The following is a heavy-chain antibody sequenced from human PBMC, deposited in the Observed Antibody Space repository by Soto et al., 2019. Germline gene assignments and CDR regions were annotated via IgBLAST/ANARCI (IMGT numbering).Heavy chain of an antibody. CDR1: GYSFTSYW. CDR3: ARQSARPTYYSYTMDV. J-gene: IGHJ6*02. D-gene: IGHD1-26*01. CDR2: IYPGDSDT. V-gene: IGHV5-51*01. Sequence: PGESLKISCKGSGYSFTSYWIGWVRQMPGKGLEWMGIIYPGDSDTRYSPSFQGQVTISADKSISTAYLQWSSLKASDTAMYYCARQSARPTYYSYTMDVWGQGTTVTVSS.